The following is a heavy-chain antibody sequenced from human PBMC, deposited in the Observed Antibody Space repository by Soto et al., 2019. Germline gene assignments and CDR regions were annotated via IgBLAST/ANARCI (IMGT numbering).Heavy chain of an antibody. Sequence: TLSLTCAVYGGSFSGYYWSWIRQPPGKGLEGFGEIKHSGSTNYNPSLKSRVTIAVDTSKNQFSLKLSSVTAADTAVYYCARCRRQAAPGMAYYYGMDVWGQGTTVTVSS. J-gene: IGHJ6*02. CDR1: GGSFSGYY. CDR3: ARCRRQAAPGMAYYYGMDV. D-gene: IGHD6-13*01. V-gene: IGHV4-34*01. CDR2: IKHSGST.